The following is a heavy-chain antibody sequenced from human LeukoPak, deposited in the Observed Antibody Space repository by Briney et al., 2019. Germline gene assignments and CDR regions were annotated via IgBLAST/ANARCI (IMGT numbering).Heavy chain of an antibody. V-gene: IGHV1-18*01. CDR1: GYTFTNYG. J-gene: IGHJ4*02. CDR3: ARGTHRYYYDSSGYYAPYFDY. D-gene: IGHD3-22*01. CDR2: ISGYNGNA. Sequence: ASVKVSCKTSGYTFTNYGIIWVRQAPGQGLEWMGWISGYNGNANYAQKLQGRVTMTRDTSTSTVYMELRSLRSDDTAVYFCARGTHRYYYDSSGYYAPYFDYWGQGTLVTVSS.